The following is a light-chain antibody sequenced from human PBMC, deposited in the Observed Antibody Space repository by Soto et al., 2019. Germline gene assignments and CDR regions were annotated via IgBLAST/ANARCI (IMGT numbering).Light chain of an antibody. J-gene: IGKJ1*01. CDR2: EAS. V-gene: IGKV1-5*03. CDR3: QQYNSYSET. Sequence: DIQMTQSPSTLSASVGDRVTITCRASQGISTWLAWYQQKSGKAPKLLIYEASSLGSGVPSRFSGSGSGTEFTLTISSLQPDDFATYYCQQYNSYSETFGQGTKVDIK. CDR1: QGISTW.